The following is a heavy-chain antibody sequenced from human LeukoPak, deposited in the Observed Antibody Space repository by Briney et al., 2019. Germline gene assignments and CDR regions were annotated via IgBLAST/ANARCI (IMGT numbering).Heavy chain of an antibody. CDR1: GFTVSSNY. J-gene: IGHJ3*02. CDR3: ARDYMKGRARVGAFDI. V-gene: IGHV3-53*01. Sequence: PGGSLRLSCAAPGFTVSSNYMSWVRQAPGKGLEWVSIIYSGGSTYYADSVKGRLTISRDNSENTLYLQMNSLRAEDTAVYYCARDYMKGRARVGAFDIWGQGTMVTVSS. CDR2: IYSGGST.